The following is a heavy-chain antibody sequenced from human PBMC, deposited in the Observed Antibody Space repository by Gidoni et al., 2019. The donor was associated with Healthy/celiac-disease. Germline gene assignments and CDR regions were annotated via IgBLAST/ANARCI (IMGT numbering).Heavy chain of an antibody. CDR3: ARSSDFSR. V-gene: IGHV3-7*01. CDR2: INYNGSEN. D-gene: IGHD2-2*01. Sequence: EVQLVESGGGLVQPGGSLRLSCAASGFTFTSYWMSWDRQAPGKGLEWVANINYNGSENYYADSVKGRFTVSRDNAKNSLYLQMNRLRAEDTAVYYCARSSDFSRWGQGTLVTVSS. J-gene: IGHJ4*02. CDR1: GFTFTSYW.